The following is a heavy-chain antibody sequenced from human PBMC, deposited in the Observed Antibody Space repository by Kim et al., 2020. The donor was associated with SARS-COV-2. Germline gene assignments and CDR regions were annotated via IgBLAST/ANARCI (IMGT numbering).Heavy chain of an antibody. CDR3: AKGFLEWLLDGREYFDY. D-gene: IGHD3-3*01. V-gene: IGHV3-30*18. CDR1: GFTFSSYG. Sequence: GGSLRLSCAASGFTFSSYGMHWVRQAPGKGLEWVAVISYDGSNKYYADSVKGRFTISRDNSKNTLYLQMNSLRAEDTAVYYCAKGFLEWLLDGREYFDYWGQGTLVTVSS. CDR2: ISYDGSNK. J-gene: IGHJ4*02.